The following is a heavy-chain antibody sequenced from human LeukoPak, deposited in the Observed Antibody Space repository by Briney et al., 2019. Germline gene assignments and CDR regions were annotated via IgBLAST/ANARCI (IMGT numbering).Heavy chain of an antibody. CDR1: GFTFISYA. J-gene: IGHJ4*02. V-gene: IGHV3-23*01. Sequence: GGSLRLSCAASGFTFISYAMSWVRQAPGKELEGVSAISGSGGSKYYADSVKDGFTISRDNSKNTLYLQMNSLRAEDTAVYYCAKGLVGATRGGFDYWGQGTLVTVSS. CDR3: AKGLVGATRGGFDY. CDR2: ISGSGGSK. D-gene: IGHD1-26*01.